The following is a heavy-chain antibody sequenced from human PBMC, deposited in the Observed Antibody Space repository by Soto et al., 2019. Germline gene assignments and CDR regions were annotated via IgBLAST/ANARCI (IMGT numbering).Heavy chain of an antibody. J-gene: IGHJ6*02. V-gene: IGHV1-8*01. CDR1: GYTFTSYD. CDR3: ARRDIAAEKVDV. Sequence: QVQLVQSGAEVKKPGASVKVSCKASGYTFTSYDINWVRQATGQGLEWMGWMNPNSGNTGYAQKLQGRVTMTRNTSISTAYMELSSLTSEDTAAYYCARRDIAAEKVDVWGQGTTVTVSS. D-gene: IGHD6-13*01. CDR2: MNPNSGNT.